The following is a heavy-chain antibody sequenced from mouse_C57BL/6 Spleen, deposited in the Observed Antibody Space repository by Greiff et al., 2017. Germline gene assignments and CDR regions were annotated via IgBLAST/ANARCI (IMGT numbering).Heavy chain of an antibody. CDR3: ARASLGDDYDGTNWYFDV. D-gene: IGHD2-4*01. CDR2: INPNYGTT. J-gene: IGHJ1*03. V-gene: IGHV1-39*01. CDR1: GYSFTDYN. Sequence: EVQLQQSGPELVKPGASVKISCKASGYSFTDYNMNWVKQSNGKSLEWIGVINPNYGTTSYNQKFKGKATLTVDQSSSTAYMQLNSLTSEDSAVYYCARASLGDDYDGTNWYFDVWGTGTTVTVSS.